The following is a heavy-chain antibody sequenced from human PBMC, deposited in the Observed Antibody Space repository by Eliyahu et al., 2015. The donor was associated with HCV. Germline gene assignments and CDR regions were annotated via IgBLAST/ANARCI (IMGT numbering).Heavy chain of an antibody. CDR2: ISAYNGDT. J-gene: IGHJ4*02. V-gene: IGHV1-18*01. CDR1: GXTFTSXG. CDR3: ARDDFRSGSGL. Sequence: QVQLVQSGAEVKKPGASVKVSCXASGXTFTSXGIXWVRQAPGQGLXWMGWISAYNGDTDYPQKFQGRVTLTTDTSTRTAYMELRSLRSDDTAVYYCARDDFRSGSGLWGQGTLVTVSS. D-gene: IGHD3-3*01.